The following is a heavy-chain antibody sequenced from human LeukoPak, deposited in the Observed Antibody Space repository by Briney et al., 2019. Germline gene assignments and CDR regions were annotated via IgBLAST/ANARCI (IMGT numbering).Heavy chain of an antibody. D-gene: IGHD3-3*01. V-gene: IGHV1-18*01. CDR1: GYTFTSYG. Sequence: GASVKVSCKASGYTFTSYGISWVRQAPGQGLEWMGWISAYNGNTNYARKLQGRVTMTTDTSTSTAYMELRSLRSDDTAVYYCARVYYDFWSGYYERVLLGYYYYYMDVWGKGTTVTVSS. J-gene: IGHJ6*03. CDR2: ISAYNGNT. CDR3: ARVYYDFWSGYYERVLLGYYYYYMDV.